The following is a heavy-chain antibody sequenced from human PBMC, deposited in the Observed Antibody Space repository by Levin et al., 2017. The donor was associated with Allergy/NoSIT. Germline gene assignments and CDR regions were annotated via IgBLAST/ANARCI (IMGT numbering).Heavy chain of an antibody. CDR3: ARGSDIHSWRFAY. D-gene: IGHD3-3*02. V-gene: IGHV4-59*01. CDR2: IYYSGTT. CDR1: GGYLSPYY. J-gene: IGHJ4*02. Sequence: SQTLSLTCTVSGGYLSPYYWNWVRQSPEKGLEWIGYIYYSGTTHFNPSFESRVTMSVDTSKNQFSLSLRSVTAADTAIYYCARGSDIHSWRFAYWCQGSLVTVS.